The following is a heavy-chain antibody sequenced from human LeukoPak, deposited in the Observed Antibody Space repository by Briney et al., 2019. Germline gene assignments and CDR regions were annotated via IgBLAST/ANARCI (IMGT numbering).Heavy chain of an antibody. Sequence: PGGSLRLSCAASGFTVSSNYMSWVRQAPGKGLEWVSVIYSGGSTYYADSVKGRFTISRDNSKNTLYLQMNSLRAEDTAVYYCARYSSGYYAFDYLGQGTLVTVSS. J-gene: IGHJ4*02. CDR3: ARYSSGYYAFDY. V-gene: IGHV3-66*01. D-gene: IGHD3-22*01. CDR1: GFTVSSNY. CDR2: IYSGGST.